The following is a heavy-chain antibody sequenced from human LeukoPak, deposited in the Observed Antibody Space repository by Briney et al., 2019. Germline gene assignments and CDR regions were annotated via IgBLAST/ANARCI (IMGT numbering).Heavy chain of an antibody. CDR3: ASTGYSSGWFDY. D-gene: IGHD6-19*01. CDR2: INPNSGGT. CDR1: GYTFTGYY. Sequence: ASVKVSCKASGYTFTGYYMHWVRQAPGQGLEWMGWINPNSGGTNYAQKFQGRVTMTRDTSTSTVYMELSSLRSEDTAVYYCASTGYSSGWFDYWGQGTLVTVSS. J-gene: IGHJ4*02. V-gene: IGHV1-2*02.